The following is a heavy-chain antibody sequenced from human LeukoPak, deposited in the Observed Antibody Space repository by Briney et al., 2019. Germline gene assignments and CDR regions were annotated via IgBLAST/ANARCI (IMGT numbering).Heavy chain of an antibody. Sequence: GGSLRLSCAASGFTFSSYAMSWVRQAPGKGLEWVSAISGSGGSTYYADSVKGRFTISRDNSKNTLYLQMNSLRAEDTAVYYCAKDQSSRTYDSSGYYQSPFDYWGQGTLVTVSS. J-gene: IGHJ4*02. D-gene: IGHD3-22*01. CDR2: ISGSGGST. CDR1: GFTFSSYA. CDR3: AKDQSSRTYDSSGYYQSPFDY. V-gene: IGHV3-23*01.